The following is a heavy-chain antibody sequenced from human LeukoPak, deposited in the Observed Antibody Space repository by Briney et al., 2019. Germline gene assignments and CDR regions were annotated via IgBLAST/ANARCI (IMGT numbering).Heavy chain of an antibody. J-gene: IGHJ4*02. CDR2: IYHSGST. Sequence: SETLSLTCTVSGYSISSGYYWGWIRQPPGKGLEWIGSIYHSGSTYYNPSLKSRVTISVDTSKNQFSLKLSSVTAADTAVYYCARVRIAVAGTSDYWGQGTLVTVSP. D-gene: IGHD6-19*01. V-gene: IGHV4-38-2*02. CDR3: ARVRIAVAGTSDY. CDR1: GYSISSGYY.